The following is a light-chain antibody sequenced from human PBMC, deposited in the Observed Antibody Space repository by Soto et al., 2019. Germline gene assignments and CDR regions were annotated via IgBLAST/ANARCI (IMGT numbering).Light chain of an antibody. CDR3: QKVNSFPRT. J-gene: IGKJ1*01. CDR2: AAS. Sequence: DIQMTQSPSSVSASVGDRVTITCRASQAISTWLAWYQQKPGKAPKLLIYAASNLQTGVPSRFSGSGSGTDFTLTITSLRPKDLQTYNGQKVNSFPRTFGKGPRWKSN. CDR1: QAISTW. V-gene: IGKV1D-12*01.